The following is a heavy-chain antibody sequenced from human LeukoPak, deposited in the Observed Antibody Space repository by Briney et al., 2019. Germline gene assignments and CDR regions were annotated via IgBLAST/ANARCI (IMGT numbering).Heavy chain of an antibody. V-gene: IGHV4-59*11. D-gene: IGHD2-2*01. CDR2: IHDTGST. CDR1: GGSLSSHY. J-gene: IGHJ4*02. CDR3: ARFSSGCSTSSCYLTY. Sequence: KSSETLSLTCSVSGGSLSSHYWSWIRQPPGKGLELIGHIHDTGSTFYNPSLRGRVTISLDTSNNQFSLNLTSLTAADTAVYYCARFSSGCSTSSCYLTYWGQGTLVTVS.